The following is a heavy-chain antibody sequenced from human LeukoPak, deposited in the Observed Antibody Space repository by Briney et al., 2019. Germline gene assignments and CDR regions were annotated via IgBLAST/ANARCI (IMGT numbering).Heavy chain of an antibody. Sequence: PGGSLRLSCAASGFTFSSFTLHWVRQGPGKGLEWVAVTSYDGSNKYYADSVKGRFTVSRDNSKNTLFLQMNSLRAEDTAVYYCGRVYSGGWPLPIDNWGQGTLVTVSS. CDR3: GRVYSGGWPLPIDN. CDR2: TSYDGSNK. D-gene: IGHD2-15*01. V-gene: IGHV3-30-3*01. J-gene: IGHJ4*02. CDR1: GFTFSSFT.